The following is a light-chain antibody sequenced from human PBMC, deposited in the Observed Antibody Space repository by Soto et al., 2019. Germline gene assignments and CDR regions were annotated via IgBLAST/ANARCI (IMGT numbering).Light chain of an antibody. CDR2: DTS. CDR1: QSISGY. J-gene: IGKJ4*01. V-gene: IGKV3-11*01. Sequence: EIVLTQSPATLSLSPGERATLSCRASQSISGYLAWYQQKPGQAPRLHIYDTSNRATGIPARFSGSGSETDFTLTISSLEPEDFAVYYCQQRSNWLLTFGGGTKVDIK. CDR3: QQRSNWLLT.